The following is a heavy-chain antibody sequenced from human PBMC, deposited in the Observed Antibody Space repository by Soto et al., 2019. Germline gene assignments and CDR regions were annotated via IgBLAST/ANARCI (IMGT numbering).Heavy chain of an antibody. CDR3: ARAVSPYFGTWFDP. CDR2: ISQTGAT. CDR1: GGSITSGNSYS. V-gene: IGHV4-30-2*01. J-gene: IGHJ5*02. D-gene: IGHD3-10*01. Sequence: SETLSLTCAVSGGSITSGNSYSWAWIRQPPGRGLEWIGSISQTGATSYNPSLKSRVSVSLNKSKNQFSLRLSSVTAADMAVYYCARAVSPYFGTWFDPWGQGTLVTVSS.